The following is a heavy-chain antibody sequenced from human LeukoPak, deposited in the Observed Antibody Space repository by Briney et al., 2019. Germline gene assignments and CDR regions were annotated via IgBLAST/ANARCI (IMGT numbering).Heavy chain of an antibody. CDR1: GGSISSYY. J-gene: IGHJ4*02. Sequence: SETLSLTCAVSGGSISSYYWSWIRQPAGKGLEWIGRIYTSGSTNYNPSLKSRVTMSVDTSKNQFSLKLSSVTAADTAVYYCAREGDSSGWFSSHYFDYWGQGTLVTVSS. D-gene: IGHD6-19*01. CDR2: IYTSGST. CDR3: AREGDSSGWFSSHYFDY. V-gene: IGHV4-4*07.